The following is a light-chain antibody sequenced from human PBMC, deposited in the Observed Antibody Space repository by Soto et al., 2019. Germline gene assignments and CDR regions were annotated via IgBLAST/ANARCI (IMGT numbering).Light chain of an antibody. Sequence: QSALTQPASVSGSPGQSITISCTGTSSDVGSYNLVSWYQQHPGKAPKLMIYEGSKRPSGVSNRFSGSKSGNTASLTISGLQAEDEADYYCCSYAGSPWAVFGGGTKLTVL. V-gene: IGLV2-23*01. CDR3: CSYAGSPWAV. J-gene: IGLJ2*01. CDR1: SSDVGSYNL. CDR2: EGS.